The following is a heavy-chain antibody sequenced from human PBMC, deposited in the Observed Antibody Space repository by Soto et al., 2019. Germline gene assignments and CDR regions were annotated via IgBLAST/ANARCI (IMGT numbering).Heavy chain of an antibody. CDR3: SRVPPNNRGAPLDY. CDR2: ITSKAYRGTT. CDR1: GFTLGDYA. V-gene: IGHV3-49*03. Sequence: PGGSLRLSCTASGFTLGDYAVIRFRQAPGKGLEWVGYITSKAYRGTTQYAATVKGRFTISRDDSKSIAYLQMNSLKTDDTAVYYCSRVPPNNRGAPLDYWGQGTLVTVSS. D-gene: IGHD3-10*01. J-gene: IGHJ4*02.